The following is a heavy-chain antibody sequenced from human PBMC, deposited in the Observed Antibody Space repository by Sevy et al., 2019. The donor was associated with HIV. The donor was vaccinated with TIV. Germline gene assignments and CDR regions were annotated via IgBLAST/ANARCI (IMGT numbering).Heavy chain of an antibody. J-gene: IGHJ6*02. V-gene: IGHV4-4*07. D-gene: IGHD3-10*01. CDR1: GGSISSYY. CDR2: IYTRGST. CDR3: ARDTTPRYYYGSGSYYYGMDV. Sequence: SETLSLTCTVSGGSISSYYWSWIRQPAGKGLEWIGRIYTRGSTNYNPSLKSRVPMSVDTSKKQLSLKLSSVTAADTAVYYCARDTTPRYYYGSGSYYYGMDVWGQGTTVTVSS.